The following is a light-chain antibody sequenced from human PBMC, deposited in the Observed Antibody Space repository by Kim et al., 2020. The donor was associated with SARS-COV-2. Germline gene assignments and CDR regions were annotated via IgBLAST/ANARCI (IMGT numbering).Light chain of an antibody. V-gene: IGKV3-20*01. CDR1: QSVSSSY. Sequence: APGEGATLSCRASQSVSSSYLAWYQQKPGQAPRLLIYGASSRATGIPDRFSGSGSGTDFTLTISRLEPEDFAVYYCYQSGSSPRTFGRGTKVDIK. CDR3: YQSGSSPRT. CDR2: GAS. J-gene: IGKJ1*01.